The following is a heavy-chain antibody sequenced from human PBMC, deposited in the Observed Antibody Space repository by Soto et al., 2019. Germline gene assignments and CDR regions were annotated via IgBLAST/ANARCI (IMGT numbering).Heavy chain of an antibody. V-gene: IGHV4-34*01. CDR1: GGSFSGYY. CDR2: INHSGST. D-gene: IGHD3-3*01. J-gene: IGHJ6*02. CDR3: ARGGHYILRFLEWSPSGYYYYYGMDV. Sequence: PSVTLSLTCAVYGGSFSGYYWSWIRQPPGKGLEWIGEINHSGSTNYNPSLKSRVTISVDTSKNQFSLKLSSVTAADTAVYYCARGGHYILRFLEWSPSGYYYYYGMDVWGQGTPVTVSS.